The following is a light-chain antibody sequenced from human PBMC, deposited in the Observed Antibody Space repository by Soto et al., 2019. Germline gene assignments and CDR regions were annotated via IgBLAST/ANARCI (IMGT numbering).Light chain of an antibody. CDR3: QQSYSTPRT. CDR2: GAS. J-gene: IGKJ1*01. CDR1: QSISTY. V-gene: IGKV1-39*01. Sequence: DIQMTQSPSSLSASVGDRVTITCRASQSISTYLNWYQQKPGKAPKLLIYGASSLQSGVPSRFSGGASGTDLTLTIGSLQPEDFATYYCQQSYSTPRTFGQGTKVDIK.